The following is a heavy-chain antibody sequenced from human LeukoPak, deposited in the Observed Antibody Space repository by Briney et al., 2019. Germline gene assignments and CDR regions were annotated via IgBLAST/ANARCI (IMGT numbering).Heavy chain of an antibody. CDR1: EFSFSSYW. CDR3: ARLIVGAIDY. D-gene: IGHD1-26*01. J-gene: IGHJ4*02. Sequence: GGSLRLSCAASEFSFSSYWMSWVRQAPGKGLEWVANIKQDRSEKYYVDSVKGRFTISRDNAKNSLYLQMNSLRAEDTAVYYCARLIVGAIDYWGQGTLVTVSS. V-gene: IGHV3-7*01. CDR2: IKQDRSEK.